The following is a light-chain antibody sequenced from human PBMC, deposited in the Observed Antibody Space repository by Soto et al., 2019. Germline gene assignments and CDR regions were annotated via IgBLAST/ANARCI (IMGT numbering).Light chain of an antibody. J-gene: IGKJ1*01. CDR2: DAS. Sequence: DIQMTQSPSTLSASVGDRVTITCRASQSISGWLAWYQQKPGKAPKLLIYDASNLESGVPSRFSGSGSGTDFSLTISSLQPDDFVTFYCQQYSAYSLTFGQGTKVEIK. CDR1: QSISGW. V-gene: IGKV1-5*01. CDR3: QQYSAYSLT.